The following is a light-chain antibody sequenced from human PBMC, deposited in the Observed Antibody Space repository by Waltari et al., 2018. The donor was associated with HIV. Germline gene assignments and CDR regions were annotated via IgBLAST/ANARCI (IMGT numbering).Light chain of an antibody. Sequence: EIVLTQSPATLSLSPGERATLSCRASQRVSSYLAWYQQKPGQAPRLLLYDASNRATGIPARFSGSGSGTDFTLTISGLEPEEVAVYYCQRRSNWPPLTFGGGTKVEIK. CDR3: QRRSNWPPLT. CDR2: DAS. V-gene: IGKV3-11*01. CDR1: QRVSSY. J-gene: IGKJ4*01.